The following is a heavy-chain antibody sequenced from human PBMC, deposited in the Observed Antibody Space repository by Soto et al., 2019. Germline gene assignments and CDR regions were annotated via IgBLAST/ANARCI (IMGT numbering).Heavy chain of an antibody. J-gene: IGHJ5*02. Sequence: QVQLVQSGAEVKKPGSSVKVSCKASGGTFSSYTISWVRQAPGQGLEWMGRIIPILGIANYAQKFQGRVTITAVKSTSTAYMELSSLRSEDTAVYYCARDKRDDTSTRFWFDPWGQGTLVTVSS. CDR3: ARDKRDDTSTRFWFDP. D-gene: IGHD3-22*01. V-gene: IGHV1-69*08. CDR2: IIPILGIA. CDR1: GGTFSSYT.